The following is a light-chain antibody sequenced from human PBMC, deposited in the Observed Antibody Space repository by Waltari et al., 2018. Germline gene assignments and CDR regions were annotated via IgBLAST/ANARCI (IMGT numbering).Light chain of an antibody. J-gene: IGLJ2*01. CDR3: QSYDTSLSVV. CDR1: SSDVGGYNS. V-gene: IGLV2-11*01. CDR2: GST. Sequence: QSALTQPRSVSGSPGQSVPISCTGTSSDVGGYNSVSWYQQLPRAAPKLLIYGSTTRPLGVPDRFFGSTSGTSASLTITGLQAEDEADYYCQSYDTSLSVVFGGGTKLTVL.